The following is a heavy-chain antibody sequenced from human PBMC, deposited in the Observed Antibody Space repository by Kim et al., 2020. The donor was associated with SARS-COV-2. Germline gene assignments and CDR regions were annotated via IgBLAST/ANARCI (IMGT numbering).Heavy chain of an antibody. Sequence: ASVKVSCKASGYTFTSYGISWVRQAPGQGLEWMGWISAYNGNTNYAQKLQGRVTMTTDTSTSTAYMELRSPRSDDTAVYYCARAIRYFDGLGAFDIWGQGTMVTVSS. CDR2: ISAYNGNT. J-gene: IGHJ3*02. V-gene: IGHV1-18*04. CDR3: ARAIRYFDGLGAFDI. CDR1: GYTFTSYG. D-gene: IGHD3-9*01.